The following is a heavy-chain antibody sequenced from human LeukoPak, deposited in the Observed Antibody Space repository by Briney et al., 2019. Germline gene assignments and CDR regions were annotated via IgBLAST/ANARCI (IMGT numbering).Heavy chain of an antibody. CDR3: ARGAMITFGGVINDAFDI. CDR2: IYYSGST. CDR1: GGSISSGGYS. D-gene: IGHD3-16*01. V-gene: IGHV4-61*08. J-gene: IGHJ3*02. Sequence: PSETLSLTCAVSGGSISSGGYSWSWIRQPPGKGLEWIGYIYYSGSTNYNPSLKSRVTISVDTSKNQFSLKLSSVTAADTAVYYCARGAMITFGGVINDAFDIWGQGTMVTVSS.